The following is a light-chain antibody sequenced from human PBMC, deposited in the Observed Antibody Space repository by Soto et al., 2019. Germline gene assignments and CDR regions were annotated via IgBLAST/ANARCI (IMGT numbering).Light chain of an antibody. Sequence: QSALTQPASVSGSPGQSITISCTGTSSDVGSYNLVSWYQQHPGKAPKLMIYEVSKRPSGVSNRFSCSKSGNTASLTISGLQAEDEADYYCCSYAGSSSHAVFGGGTQLTVL. CDR1: SSDVGSYNL. J-gene: IGLJ7*01. V-gene: IGLV2-23*02. CDR3: CSYAGSSSHAV. CDR2: EVS.